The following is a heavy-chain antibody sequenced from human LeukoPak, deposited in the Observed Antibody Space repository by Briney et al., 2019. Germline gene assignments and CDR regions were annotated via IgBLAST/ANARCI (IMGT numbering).Heavy chain of an antibody. CDR1: GFTFSSYS. CDR2: ISRSGTTI. J-gene: IGHJ4*02. CDR3: ARDPPPYSSGWHGSV. D-gene: IGHD6-19*01. V-gene: IGHV3-48*04. Sequence: PGGSLRLSCAASGFTFSSYSMNWVRQAPGKGLEWVSYISRSGTTIYYVDSVKGRFTISRDNAKNSLYLQMNSLRAEDTAVYYCARDPPPYSSGWHGSVWGQGTLVTVSS.